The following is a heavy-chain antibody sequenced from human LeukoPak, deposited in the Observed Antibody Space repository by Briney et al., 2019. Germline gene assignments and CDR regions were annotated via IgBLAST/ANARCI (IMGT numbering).Heavy chain of an antibody. V-gene: IGHV3-23*01. Sequence: GSLRLSWSASGFTLNSYALNWVRQAPGEGVEVVSTITGSDDRTYYADSVKGRFAISRDYSKNTLHLQLNSLRAEDTAIYYCAKGPQLGSGYHPDYWGQGTLVTVSS. CDR2: ITGSDDRT. J-gene: IGHJ4*02. CDR3: AKGPQLGSGYHPDY. CDR1: GFTLNSYA. D-gene: IGHD3-22*01.